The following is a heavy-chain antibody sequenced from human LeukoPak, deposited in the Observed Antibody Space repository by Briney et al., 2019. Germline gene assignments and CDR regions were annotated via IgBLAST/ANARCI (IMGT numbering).Heavy chain of an antibody. CDR1: GYSFTGFW. D-gene: IGHD3-10*01. J-gene: IGHJ3*02. Sequence: GESLKISCRASGYSFTGFWVGWVRQMPGKGLEWMGIIYPGDSDTRYSPSFQGQVTISADKSINTAYLQWSSLKASDTAMYYCARHDNGGMVRGIIPADALDIWGQGTMVTVSS. CDR2: IYPGDSDT. CDR3: ARHDNGGMVRGIIPADALDI. V-gene: IGHV5-51*01.